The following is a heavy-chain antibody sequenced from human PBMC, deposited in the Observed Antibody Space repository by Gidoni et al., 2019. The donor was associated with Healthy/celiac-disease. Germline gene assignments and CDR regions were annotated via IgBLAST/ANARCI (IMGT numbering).Heavy chain of an antibody. CDR2: ISGSGGST. V-gene: IGHV3-23*01. Sequence: EVQLLESGGGLVQPGGSLRLSCAASGFTFRSYAISWVRQAPGKGLAWVSAISGSGGSTYDADSVKGRFTISRDNSKNTLYLQMNSLRAEDTAVYYCAKDYYDSSGYYLVFGYWGQGTLVTVSS. CDR1: GFTFRSYA. J-gene: IGHJ4*02. CDR3: AKDYYDSSGYYLVFGY. D-gene: IGHD3-22*01.